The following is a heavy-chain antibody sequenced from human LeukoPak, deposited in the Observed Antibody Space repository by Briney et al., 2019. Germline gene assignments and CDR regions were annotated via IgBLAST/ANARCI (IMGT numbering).Heavy chain of an antibody. CDR3: AKDADTARYYFDY. V-gene: IGHV3-30*18. J-gene: IGHJ4*02. CDR2: ISYDGSNK. Sequence: GGSLRLSCAASGFTFSSYGMHWVRQAPGKGLEWVAVISYDGSNKYYADSVKGRFTISRDNSKNTLYLQMNSLRAEDTAVYYCAKDADTARYYFDYWGQGTLVTVSS. D-gene: IGHD5-18*01. CDR1: GFTFSSYG.